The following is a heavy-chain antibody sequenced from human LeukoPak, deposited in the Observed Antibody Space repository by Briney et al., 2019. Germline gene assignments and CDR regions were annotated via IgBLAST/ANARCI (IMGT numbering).Heavy chain of an antibody. J-gene: IGHJ4*02. CDR1: VYTFIGYY. D-gene: IGHD6-19*01. CDR3: ARSSGWKYNIDY. CDR2: INPNSSGT. Sequence: GASLKVSCKASVYTFIGYYMHWVRQAPGQGLEWMGWINPNSSGTNYAQQFQRRVTMTRETSISTAYMELSRLRSDDTAMYYCARSSGWKYNIDYWGQGTLVTVSS. V-gene: IGHV1-2*02.